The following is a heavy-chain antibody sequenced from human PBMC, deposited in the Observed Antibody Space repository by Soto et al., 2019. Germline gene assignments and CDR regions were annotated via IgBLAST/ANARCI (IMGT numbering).Heavy chain of an antibody. J-gene: IGHJ1*01. D-gene: IGHD2-15*01. CDR2: IYYSGST. Sequence: SETLSLTCTVSGGSISSYYWSWIRQPPGKGLEWIGYIYYSGSTNYNPSLKSRVTISVDTSKNQFSLKLSSVTAADTAVYYCAGLVVAATEDFQHWGQGTLVTVSS. CDR1: GGSISSYY. V-gene: IGHV4-59*01. CDR3: AGLVVAATEDFQH.